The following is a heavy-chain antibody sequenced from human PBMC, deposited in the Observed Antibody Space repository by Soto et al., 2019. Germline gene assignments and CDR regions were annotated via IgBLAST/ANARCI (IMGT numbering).Heavy chain of an antibody. J-gene: IGHJ6*02. CDR3: ARQGSGLEPFAIDYYYYGMDV. V-gene: IGHV5-51*01. CDR1: GYSFTSYW. Sequence: GESLKISCKGSGYSFTSYWIGWVRQMPGKGLEWMGIIYPGDSDTRYSPSFQGQVTISADKSISTAYMQWSSLKASDTAMYYCARQGSGLEPFAIDYYYYGMDVWGQGTTVTVSS. CDR2: IYPGDSDT. D-gene: IGHD1-1*01.